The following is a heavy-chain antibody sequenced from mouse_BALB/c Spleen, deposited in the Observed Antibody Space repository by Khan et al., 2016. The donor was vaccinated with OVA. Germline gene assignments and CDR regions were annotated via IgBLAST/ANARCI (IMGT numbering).Heavy chain of an antibody. CDR3: ARNRDGGAYWYFED. Sequence: QVQLKESGPDLVAPSQSLSITCTVSGFSLSRYSVHWVRQPPGKGLEWLGIIWSGGSTDYNSALKSRLSISKDNSKNQAFLKMNSLQTDDTAMYYCARNRDGGAYWYFEDWGAGTTVTVSA. V-gene: IGHV2-6-4*01. CDR1: GFSLSRYS. D-gene: IGHD3-3*01. CDR2: IWSGGST. J-gene: IGHJ1*01.